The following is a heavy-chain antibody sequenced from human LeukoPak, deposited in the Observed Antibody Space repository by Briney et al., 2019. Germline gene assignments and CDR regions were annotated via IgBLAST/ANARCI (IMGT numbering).Heavy chain of an antibody. Sequence: PGGSLRLSCAASGFTFSSYSMNWVRQAPGQGLEWVSSISSSSSYIYYADSVKGRFTISRDNAKNSLYLQMNSLRAEDTAVYYCARVITMVRGVPYYYGMDVWGKGTTVTVSS. V-gene: IGHV3-21*01. CDR3: ARVITMVRGVPYYYGMDV. D-gene: IGHD3-10*01. CDR1: GFTFSSYS. CDR2: ISSSSSYI. J-gene: IGHJ6*04.